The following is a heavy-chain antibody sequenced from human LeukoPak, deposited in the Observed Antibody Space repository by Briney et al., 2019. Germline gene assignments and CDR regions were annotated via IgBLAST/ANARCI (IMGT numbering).Heavy chain of an antibody. Sequence: SETLSLTCAVYGGSFSGYYWSWIRQPPGKGLEWIGEINHSGSTNYNPSLKSRVTISVDTSKNQFSLTLSSVTAADTAVYYCARAVGATRPVDYWGQGTLVTVSS. V-gene: IGHV4-34*01. CDR2: INHSGST. D-gene: IGHD1-26*01. CDR1: GGSFSGYY. J-gene: IGHJ4*02. CDR3: ARAVGATRPVDY.